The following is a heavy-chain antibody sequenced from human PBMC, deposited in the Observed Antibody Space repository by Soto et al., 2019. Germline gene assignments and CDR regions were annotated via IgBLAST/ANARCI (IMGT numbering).Heavy chain of an antibody. V-gene: IGHV4-34*01. Sequence: SETLFVTCALYGRCVSDFSWNSIRQCPGKGLEWVGEISPSGTTNYTAYLTSRVNISVDRSKNQVSLQLTSLTAADTAVYYCARGFRRWSTTPSERLNWLDPWGQGTLVTVYS. CDR3: ARGFRRWSTTPSERLNWLDP. CDR1: GRCVSDFS. CDR2: ISPSGTT. J-gene: IGHJ5*02. D-gene: IGHD1-1*01.